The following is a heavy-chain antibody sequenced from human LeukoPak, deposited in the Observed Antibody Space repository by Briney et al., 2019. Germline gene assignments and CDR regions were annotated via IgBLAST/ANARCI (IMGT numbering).Heavy chain of an antibody. V-gene: IGHV4-4*07. CDR1: GGSISSYY. J-gene: IGHJ3*02. Sequence: SETLSLTCTVSGGSISSYYWSWIRQPAGKGLEWIGRIYTSGSTNYNPSLKFRVTMSVDTSNNQFSLKLSSVTAADTAVYYCARSCGGVAYCGGECCDDAFDIWGQGTMVTVSS. CDR2: IYTSGST. CDR3: ARSCGGVAYCGGECCDDAFDI. D-gene: IGHD2-21*01.